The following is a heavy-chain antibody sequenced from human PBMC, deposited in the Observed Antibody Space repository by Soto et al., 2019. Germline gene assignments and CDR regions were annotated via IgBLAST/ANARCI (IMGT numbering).Heavy chain of an antibody. J-gene: IGHJ6*02. CDR3: ARNNLPGYSGYDSTQKYYYYGMDV. V-gene: IGHV4-31*03. D-gene: IGHD5-12*01. Sequence: SETLSLTCTVSGGSISSGGYYWSWIRQHPGKGLEWIGYIYYSGSTYYNPSLKSRVTISVDTSKNQFSLKLSSVTAADTAVYYCARNNLPGYSGYDSTQKYYYYGMDVWGQGTTVTISS. CDR2: IYYSGST. CDR1: GGSISSGGYY.